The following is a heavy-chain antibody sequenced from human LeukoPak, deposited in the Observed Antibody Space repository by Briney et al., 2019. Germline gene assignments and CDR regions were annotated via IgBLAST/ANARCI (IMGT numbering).Heavy chain of an antibody. CDR2: INPNSGGT. CDR3: ATWAGTIRAFDI. J-gene: IGHJ3*02. Sequence: ASVKVSCKASGYTFTDYYLHWVRQAPGQGLEWMGWINPNSGGTNYAQKFQGRVTTTRDTSISTAYMELSRLRSDDTAVYYCATWAGTIRAFDIWGQGTMVTVSS. D-gene: IGHD1-7*01. CDR1: GYTFTDYY. V-gene: IGHV1-2*02.